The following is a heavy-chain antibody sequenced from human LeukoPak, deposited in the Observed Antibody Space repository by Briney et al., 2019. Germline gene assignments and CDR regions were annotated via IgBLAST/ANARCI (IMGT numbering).Heavy chain of an antibody. CDR2: IYTSGST. J-gene: IGHJ3*02. Sequence: PSETLSLTCTVSGGSISSSSYYWSWIRQPAGKGLEWIGRIYTSGSTNYNPSLKSRVTMSVDTSKNQFSLKLSSVTAADTAVYYCARDCSGGSCGPLDAFDIWGQGTMVTVSS. CDR3: ARDCSGGSCGPLDAFDI. V-gene: IGHV4-61*02. D-gene: IGHD2-15*01. CDR1: GGSISSSSYY.